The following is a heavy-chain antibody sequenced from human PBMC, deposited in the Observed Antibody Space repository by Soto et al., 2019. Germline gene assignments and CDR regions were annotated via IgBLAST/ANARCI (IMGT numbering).Heavy chain of an antibody. D-gene: IGHD3-10*01. CDR1: GFTFSSYN. V-gene: IGHV3-48*03. Sequence: XGCLRRTCAASGFTFSSYNMNWVRQAPGKGLEWVSYISSSGSTIYYADSVKGRFTISRDNAKNSLYLQMNSLRAEDTAVYYCARVKISGIHIVRGPIPPDDWGQGTLVTVSS. CDR3: ARVKISGIHIVRGPIPPDD. J-gene: IGHJ4*02. CDR2: ISSSGSTI.